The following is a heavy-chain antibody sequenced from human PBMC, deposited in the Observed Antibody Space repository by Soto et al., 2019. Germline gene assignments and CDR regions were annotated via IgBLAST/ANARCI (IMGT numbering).Heavy chain of an antibody. CDR3: ATALPPFAADYYYYGMDV. V-gene: IGHV1-69*11. CDR1: GGTFSSYA. J-gene: IGHJ6*02. CDR2: IIPMIGTA. D-gene: IGHD6-25*01. Sequence: QVQLVQSGAEVKKPGSSVKVSCKASGGTFSSYAISWVRQAPGQGLEWMGRIIPMIGTANYAQKFQGRVTITADESTSTAYMELSSLRSEDTAIYYCATALPPFAADYYYYGMDVWGQGTAVTVSS.